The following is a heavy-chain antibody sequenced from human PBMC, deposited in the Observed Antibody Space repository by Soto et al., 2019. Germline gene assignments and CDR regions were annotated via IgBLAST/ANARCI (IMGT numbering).Heavy chain of an antibody. Sequence: QVQLQESGPGLVKPSQTLSLTCTVSGGSISSGGYYWNWIRQHPGKGLEWIGYINYIRSTYYNPSLKSRVTTSIDTSKNQFSRKLSSVTAADTAVYYCAGSVFPWGQGTLVTVSS. CDR3: AGSVFP. CDR2: INYIRST. J-gene: IGHJ5*02. V-gene: IGHV4-31*03. CDR1: GGSISSGGYY.